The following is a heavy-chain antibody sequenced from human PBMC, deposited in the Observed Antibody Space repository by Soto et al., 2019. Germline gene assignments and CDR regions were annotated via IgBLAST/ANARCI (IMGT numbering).Heavy chain of an antibody. D-gene: IGHD4-17*01. V-gene: IGHV3-30-3*01. CDR2: ISYDGSNK. CDR1: GFTFSSYA. Sequence: PGGSLRLSCAASGFTFSSYAMHWVRQAPGKGLEWVAVISYDGSNKYYADSVKGRFTISRDNSKNTLYLQMNSLRAEDTAVYYCARDSGPSPTVTTFDYWGQGTLVTVSS. CDR3: ARDSGPSPTVTTFDY. J-gene: IGHJ4*02.